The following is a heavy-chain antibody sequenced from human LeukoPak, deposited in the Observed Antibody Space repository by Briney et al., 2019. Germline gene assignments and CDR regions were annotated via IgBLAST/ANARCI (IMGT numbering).Heavy chain of an antibody. CDR3: ARELGVSRAFDI. J-gene: IGHJ3*02. CDR1: GFTFRSYA. V-gene: IGHV3-64D*06. CDR2: ISSNGGST. Sequence: GGSLRLSCSASGFTFRSYAMYWVRQAPGKGLEYVSAISSNGGSTYYADSVKGRFTISRDNSKNTLYLQMSSLRTEDTAVYYCARELGVSRAFDIWGQGTMVTVSS. D-gene: IGHD6-6*01.